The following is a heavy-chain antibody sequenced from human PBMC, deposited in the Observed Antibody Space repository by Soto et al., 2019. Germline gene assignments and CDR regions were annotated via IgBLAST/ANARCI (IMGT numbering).Heavy chain of an antibody. Sequence: QVQLQESGPGLVKPSETLSLTCTVSGGSISSYYWSWIRQPPGKGLECIGYIYYSGSTNYNPSLKSRVTISVDTSKNQFSLKLSSVTAADTAVYYCASSNIAAAGFYYYGMDVWGRGTTVTVSS. CDR1: GGSISSYY. D-gene: IGHD6-13*01. J-gene: IGHJ6*02. CDR3: ASSNIAAAGFYYYGMDV. V-gene: IGHV4-59*01. CDR2: IYYSGST.